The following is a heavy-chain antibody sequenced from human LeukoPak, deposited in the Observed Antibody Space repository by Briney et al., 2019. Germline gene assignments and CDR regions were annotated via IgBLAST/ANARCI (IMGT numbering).Heavy chain of an antibody. CDR2: ISSSGNII. CDR3: ARWARDGSGSYYNVRYYYYGMDV. V-gene: IGHV3-11*04. CDR1: GFTFSDYY. Sequence: PGGSLRLSCAASGFTFSDYYMSWIRQAPGKGLEWVSYISSSGNIITYADSVKGRFTISRDNAKNSLYLQMNSLRAEDTAVYYCARWARDGSGSYYNVRYYYYGMDVWGQGTTVTVSS. J-gene: IGHJ6*02. D-gene: IGHD3-10*01.